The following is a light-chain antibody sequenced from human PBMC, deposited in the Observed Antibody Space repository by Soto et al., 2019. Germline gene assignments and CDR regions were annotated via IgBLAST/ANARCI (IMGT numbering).Light chain of an antibody. CDR3: KSYTGINNWV. CDR2: EVN. V-gene: IGLV2-8*01. J-gene: IGLJ3*02. CDR1: SSDVGGYNY. Sequence: QSALTQPPSPSGSPGQSVTISCTGTSSDVGGYNYVSWYQQQPGKAPKVMIYEVNKRPSGVPDRFSGSKSGNTASLTVTGLQAEDEADYFCKSYTGINNWVFGGGTKLTVL.